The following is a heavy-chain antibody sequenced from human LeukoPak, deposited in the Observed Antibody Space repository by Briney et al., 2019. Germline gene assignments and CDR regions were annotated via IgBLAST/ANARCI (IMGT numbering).Heavy chain of an antibody. J-gene: IGHJ5*02. D-gene: IGHD6-6*01. Sequence: GGSLRLSCAASGFSISSHSMNWVRQAPGKGLEWVSSISCNSKSTYYADSVKGRFTISRDNAKNSLFLQMNSLRAEDTAVYYCAKSLAASVDWFDPWGQGTLVTVSS. CDR1: GFSISSHS. CDR3: AKSLAASVDWFDP. CDR2: ISCNSKST. V-gene: IGHV3-21*01.